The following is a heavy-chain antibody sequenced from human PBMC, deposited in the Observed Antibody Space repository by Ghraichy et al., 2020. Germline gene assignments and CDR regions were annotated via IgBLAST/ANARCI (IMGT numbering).Heavy chain of an antibody. Sequence: SETLSLTCTVSGGSISSGGYYWSWIRQHPGKGLEWIGYIYYSGSTYYNPSLKSRVTISVDTSKNQFSLKLSSVTAADTAVYYCARDLGSGVNYGMDVWGQGTTVTVSS. J-gene: IGHJ6*02. V-gene: IGHV4-31*03. D-gene: IGHD2-15*01. CDR2: IYYSGST. CDR1: GGSISSGGYY. CDR3: ARDLGSGVNYGMDV.